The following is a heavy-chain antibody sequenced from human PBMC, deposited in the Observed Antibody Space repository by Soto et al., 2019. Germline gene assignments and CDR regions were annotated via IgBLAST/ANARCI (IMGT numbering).Heavy chain of an antibody. J-gene: IGHJ4*02. CDR2: IYSTCNT. CDR3: ARNVPVTTLGY. CDR1: GVTVSNNY. Sequence: EVKLVESGGGLVQPGGSLRLSCAASGVTVSNNYMTCVRQAPGKGLELVSSIYSTCNTFYADSVKGRFTISRDNSKNTLYLQMNSLSVEDTAVYYCARNVPVTTLGYWGQGTLVTFSS. V-gene: IGHV3-66*01. D-gene: IGHD4-17*01.